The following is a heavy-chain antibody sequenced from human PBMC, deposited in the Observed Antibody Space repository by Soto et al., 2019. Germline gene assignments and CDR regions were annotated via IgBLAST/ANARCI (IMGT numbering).Heavy chain of an antibody. CDR1: GFTFSDYY. V-gene: IGHV3-11*01. J-gene: IGHJ4*02. D-gene: IGHD3-22*01. CDR2: MSSSGRTI. Sequence: QVQLVESGGGLVKPGGSLRLSCAASGFTFSDYYMNWIRQAPGKVLEWVSYMSSSGRTIYYADSVKGRFTISRDNAMKSLYLPMNSLRAEDTAVYYCASGPAYYYDSSGYYRTEYWGQGPLVTVSS. CDR3: ASGPAYYYDSSGYYRTEY.